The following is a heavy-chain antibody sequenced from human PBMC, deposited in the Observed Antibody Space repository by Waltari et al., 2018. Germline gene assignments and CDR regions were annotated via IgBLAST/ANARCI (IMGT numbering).Heavy chain of an antibody. V-gene: IGHV1-69*02. CDR2: IVPILGLT. CDR3: ATSQSGTYYDAIVV. CDR1: GGTFSSST. Sequence: QVQLVPSGAEVKKPGSSVTVSCKASGGTFSSSTVTWVRQAPGQGLDWMGRIVPILGLTYYAQSFQGRVTISADESTSTVYMELRSLTFEDSAVYYCATSQSGTYYDAIVVWGQGTKVT. D-gene: IGHD1-26*01. J-gene: IGHJ3*01.